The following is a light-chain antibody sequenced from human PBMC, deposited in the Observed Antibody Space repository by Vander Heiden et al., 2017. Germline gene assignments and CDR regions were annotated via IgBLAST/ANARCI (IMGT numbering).Light chain of an antibody. CDR1: SSDVGSYNL. Sequence: QSALTQPASVSGSPGQSITISCTGTSSDVGSYNLVSLYQQHPGKAPKLMIYEVSKRPSGVSNRFSGSKSGNTASLTISGLQAEDEADYYCCSYAGSSTLWVFGGGTKLTVL. CDR3: CSYAGSSTLWV. V-gene: IGLV2-23*02. CDR2: EVS. J-gene: IGLJ3*02.